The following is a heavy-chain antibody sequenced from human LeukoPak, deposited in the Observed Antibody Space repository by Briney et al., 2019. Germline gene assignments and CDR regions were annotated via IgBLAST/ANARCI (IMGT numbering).Heavy chain of an antibody. V-gene: IGHV4-34*01. Sequence: SETLSLTCAVYGGSFSGYYWSWIRQPPGKGLEWIGEINHSGSTNYNPSLKSRVTISVDTSKNQFSLKLSSVTAADTAVYYCARGMVRGVIIPRYYMDVWGKGTTVTVSS. D-gene: IGHD3-10*01. CDR2: INHSGST. J-gene: IGHJ6*03. CDR3: ARGMVRGVIIPRYYMDV. CDR1: GGSFSGYY.